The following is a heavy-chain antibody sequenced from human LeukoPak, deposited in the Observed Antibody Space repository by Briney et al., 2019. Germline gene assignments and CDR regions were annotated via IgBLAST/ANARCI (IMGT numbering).Heavy chain of an antibody. CDR3: ARAGYSMDTEYFQH. V-gene: IGHV3-33*03. CDR2: IWYDGSNK. D-gene: IGHD5-18*01. Sequence: GGSLRLSCAASGFTFSNYGMHWVRQAPGKGLEWVAVIWYDGSNKYYADSVKGRFTISRDNAKSSLYLQMNSLRAEDTAVYYCARAGYSMDTEYFQHWGQGTLVTVSS. CDR1: GFTFSNYG. J-gene: IGHJ1*01.